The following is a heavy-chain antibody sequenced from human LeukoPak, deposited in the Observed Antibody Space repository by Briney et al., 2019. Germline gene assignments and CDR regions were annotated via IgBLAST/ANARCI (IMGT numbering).Heavy chain of an antibody. D-gene: IGHD3-22*01. Sequence: GESLKISCKGSGYSFTSYWIGWVCQMPGKDLAWMGIIYPGDSDTRYSPSFQGQVTISADKSISTAYLQWSSLTASDTAMYYCARAKYYYDSSGYNLWSQGTLLTVSS. CDR1: GYSFTSYW. V-gene: IGHV5-51*01. J-gene: IGHJ4*02. CDR3: ARAKYYYDSSGYNL. CDR2: IYPGDSDT.